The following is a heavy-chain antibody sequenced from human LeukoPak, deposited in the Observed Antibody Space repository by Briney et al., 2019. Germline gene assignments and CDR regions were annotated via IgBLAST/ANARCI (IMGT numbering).Heavy chain of an antibody. Sequence: SETLSLTCTVSGGSITGYYWSRIRQPPGKGLEYVGYIHYSGGTDYNDSLKSRISISLDTSKHQFSLKLSSVTAADTAIYYCARGHCSSADCFPYFDSWGQGTLVTVSS. J-gene: IGHJ4*02. CDR2: IHYSGGT. CDR3: ARGHCSSADCFPYFDS. CDR1: GGSITGYY. V-gene: IGHV4-59*01. D-gene: IGHD2-2*01.